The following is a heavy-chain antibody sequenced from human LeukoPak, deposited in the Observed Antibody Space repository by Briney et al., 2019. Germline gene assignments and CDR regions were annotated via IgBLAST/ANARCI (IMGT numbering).Heavy chain of an antibody. CDR2: INPNTGGT. CDR1: GGTFSSYA. CDR3: AREGFCTGTKCPAEY. J-gene: IGHJ4*02. Sequence: ASVKVSCKASGGTFSSYAISWVWQAPGQGLEWMGWINPNTGGTNSAQKFQGRVTMTRDTSISIAYMELKRLRSDDTAVYFCAREGFCTGTKCPAEYWGQGTLVTVSS. V-gene: IGHV1-2*02. D-gene: IGHD2-8*02.